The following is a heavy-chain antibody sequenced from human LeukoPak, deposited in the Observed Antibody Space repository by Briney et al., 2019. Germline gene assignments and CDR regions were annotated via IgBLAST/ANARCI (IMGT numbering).Heavy chain of an antibody. V-gene: IGHV3-21*04. CDR2: ISGTSTYI. J-gene: IGHJ4*02. CDR3: AKDMARYCSGGSCPRAFDY. CDR1: GFTFTTYS. Sequence: GGSLRLSCAASGFTFTTYSMNWVRQAPGKGLDWVSSISGTSTYIYYEDSVKGRFTISRDSAKNSLYLQMNSLRDEDTAVYYCAKDMARYCSGGSCPRAFDYWGQGSLVTVSS. D-gene: IGHD2-15*01.